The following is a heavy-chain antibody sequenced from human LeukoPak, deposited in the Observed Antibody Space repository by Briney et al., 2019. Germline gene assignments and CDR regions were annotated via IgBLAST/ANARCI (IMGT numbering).Heavy chain of an antibody. CDR3: AGGAVAGADAFDI. V-gene: IGHV3-9*01. Sequence: PGGSLRLSCAASGFTFDDYAMHWVRQAPGKGLEWVSGISWNSGSIDYADSVKGRFTISRDNAKNSLYLQMNSLRVEDTAVYYRAGGAVAGADAFDIWGQGTMVTVSS. CDR2: ISWNSGSI. D-gene: IGHD6-19*01. J-gene: IGHJ3*02. CDR1: GFTFDDYA.